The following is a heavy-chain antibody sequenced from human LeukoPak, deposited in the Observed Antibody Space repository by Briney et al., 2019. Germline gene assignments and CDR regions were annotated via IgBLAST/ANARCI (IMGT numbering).Heavy chain of an antibody. CDR2: IYYSGST. CDR3: ASGMATITPFDY. CDR1: GGSISSSGYY. D-gene: IGHD5-24*01. Sequence: KPSETLSLTCTVSGGSISSSGYYWGWIRQPPGKGLEWIASIYYSGSTYYNPSLKSRVTISVDTSKNQLSLKLSSLTASDTAVYYCASGMATITPFDYWGQGTLVTVSS. J-gene: IGHJ4*02. V-gene: IGHV4-39*01.